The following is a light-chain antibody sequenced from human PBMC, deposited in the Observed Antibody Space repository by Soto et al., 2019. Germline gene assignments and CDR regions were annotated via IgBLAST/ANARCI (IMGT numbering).Light chain of an antibody. CDR3: QQLRLYPST. J-gene: IGKJ4*01. CDR2: AAS. CDR1: QDIAIY. V-gene: IGKV1-9*01. Sequence: IQVTQSHTSLSASVGDRVTITCRASQDIAIYLAWYQQKPGEAPKLLIYAASTLYGGVPSRFSGSGSGTDFALTITSLQAEDFATYYCQQLRLYPSTFGGGTKVDIK.